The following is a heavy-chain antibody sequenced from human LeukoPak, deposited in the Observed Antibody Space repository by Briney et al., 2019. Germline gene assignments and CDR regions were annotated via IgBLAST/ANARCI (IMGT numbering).Heavy chain of an antibody. CDR3: ARVGYSYGSYYFDY. V-gene: IGHV3-30*04. CDR2: ISHDGSNK. CDR1: GFTFSSYA. Sequence: GGSLRLSCAASGFTFSSYAMHWVRQAPGKGLEWVAVISHDGSNKYYADSVKGRFTISRDNSKNTLYLQMNSLRAEDTAVYYCARVGYSYGSYYFDYWGQGTLVTVSS. D-gene: IGHD5-18*01. J-gene: IGHJ4*02.